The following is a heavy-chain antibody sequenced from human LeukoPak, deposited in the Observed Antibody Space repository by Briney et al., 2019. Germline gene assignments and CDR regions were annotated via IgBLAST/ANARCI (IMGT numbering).Heavy chain of an antibody. CDR3: GRFWSGYYAGSDY. D-gene: IGHD3-3*01. CDR2: INQGGST. Sequence: SETLSLTCAVYGGSLSGYYWRWIRQPPGKGLEWIGEINQGGSTNYNPSLKSRVTISADTSKNQFSLRLTSVTAADTAVYYCGRFWSGYYAGSDYWGQGTLVTVSS. V-gene: IGHV4-34*01. CDR1: GGSLSGYY. J-gene: IGHJ4*02.